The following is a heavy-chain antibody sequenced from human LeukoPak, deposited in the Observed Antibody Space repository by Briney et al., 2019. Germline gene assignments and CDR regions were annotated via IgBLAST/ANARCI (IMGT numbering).Heavy chain of an antibody. CDR3: ARENYYDSSGYYYPFDY. D-gene: IGHD3-22*01. V-gene: IGHV1-18*01. J-gene: IGHJ4*02. CDR1: GYTFTSYG. CDR2: ISAYNGNT. Sequence: ASVKVSCKASGYTFTSYGIGWVRQAPGQGLEWMGWISAYNGNTNYAQKLQGRVTMTTDTSTSTAYMELRSLRSDDTAVYYCARENYYDSSGYYYPFDYWGQGTLVTVSS.